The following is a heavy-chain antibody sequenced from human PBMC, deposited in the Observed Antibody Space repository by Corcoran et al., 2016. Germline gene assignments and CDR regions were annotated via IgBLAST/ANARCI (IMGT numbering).Heavy chain of an antibody. Sequence: EVQLVEYGGGLVQPGGSLRLSSVASGSAFDTYWMNAVRQAPGKGLEWVANIKGCENEKYDVDSVKGRCTLSRDNGKNLVYLQMSSLRAEDSAVYYWWRSSWNDYWGQGTLVTVSS. D-gene: IGHD6-13*01. J-gene: IGHJ4*02. CDR3: WRSSWNDY. V-gene: IGHV3-7*01. CDR1: GSAFDTYW. CDR2: IKGCENEK.